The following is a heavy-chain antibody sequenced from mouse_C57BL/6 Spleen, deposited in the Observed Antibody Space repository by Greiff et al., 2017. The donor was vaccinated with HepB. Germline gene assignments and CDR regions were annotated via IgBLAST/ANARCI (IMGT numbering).Heavy chain of an antibody. CDR2: ISSGGSYT. D-gene: IGHD3-3*01. V-gene: IGHV5-6*01. CDR1: GFTFSSYG. CDR3: ARLDSSWFAY. Sequence: EVQLVESGGDLVKPGGSLKLSCAASGFTFSSYGMSWVRQTPDKRLEWVATISSGGSYTYYPDSVKGRFTISRDNAKNTLYLQMSSLKSEDTAMYYCARLDSSWFAYWGQGTLVTVSA. J-gene: IGHJ3*01.